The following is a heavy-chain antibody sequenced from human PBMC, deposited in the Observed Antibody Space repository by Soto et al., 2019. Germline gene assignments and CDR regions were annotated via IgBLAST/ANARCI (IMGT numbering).Heavy chain of an antibody. CDR1: GFTFCSYG. V-gene: IGHV3-33*01. Sequence: QVQLVESGGGVVQPGRSLRLSCAASGFTFCSYGMHWVRQAPGKGLEWVAVLWYDGSNKYYADSVKGRFTISRDNSKNTLYLQMNSQRAEDTAVYYCARDPGLVDHYYYGMDVWGQGTTVTVSS. J-gene: IGHJ6*02. CDR2: LWYDGSNK. CDR3: ARDPGLVDHYYYGMDV.